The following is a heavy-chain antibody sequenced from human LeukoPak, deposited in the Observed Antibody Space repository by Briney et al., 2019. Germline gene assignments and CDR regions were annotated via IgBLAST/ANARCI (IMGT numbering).Heavy chain of an antibody. CDR3: ARVDSSGYFGMGPFDY. Sequence: PSETLSLTCTVSGGSISSYYWSWIRQPPGKGLVWIGYIYYSGSTNYNPSLKSRVTISVDTSKNQFSLKLSSVTAADTAVYYCARVDSSGYFGMGPFDYWGQGTLVTVSS. CDR2: IYYSGST. V-gene: IGHV4-59*01. CDR1: GGSISSYY. J-gene: IGHJ4*02. D-gene: IGHD3-22*01.